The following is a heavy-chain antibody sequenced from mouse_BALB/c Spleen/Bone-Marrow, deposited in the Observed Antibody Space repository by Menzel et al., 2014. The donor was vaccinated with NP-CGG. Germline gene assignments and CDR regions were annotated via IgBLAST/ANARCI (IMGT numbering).Heavy chain of an antibody. D-gene: IGHD2-4*01. J-gene: IGHJ4*01. CDR3: ARKGAMITHYYAMDY. V-gene: IGHV5-17*02. Sequence: EVKVEESGGGLVQPGGSRKLSCAASGFTFSSFGMHWVRQAPEKGLEWFAYISNGSSTIYYADTVKGRFTISRDNPKNTLFLQMASLRSEDTAMYYCARKGAMITHYYAMDYWGQGTSVTVSS. CDR2: ISNGSSTI. CDR1: GFTFSSFG.